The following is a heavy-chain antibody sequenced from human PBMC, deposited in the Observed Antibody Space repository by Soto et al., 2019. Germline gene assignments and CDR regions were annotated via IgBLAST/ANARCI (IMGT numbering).Heavy chain of an antibody. CDR2: INAGNGKT. D-gene: IGHD3-22*01. V-gene: IGHV1-3*01. Sequence: GASVKVSCKASGYTFTSYAMHWVRQAPGQRLEWMGWINAGNGKTKYSQNFQGRVTMTRDTSTSIAYMELNRLRSDDTAVYYCARAYYYDSSGLYYYYGMDVWGQGTTVTVSS. J-gene: IGHJ6*02. CDR3: ARAYYYDSSGLYYYYGMDV. CDR1: GYTFTSYA.